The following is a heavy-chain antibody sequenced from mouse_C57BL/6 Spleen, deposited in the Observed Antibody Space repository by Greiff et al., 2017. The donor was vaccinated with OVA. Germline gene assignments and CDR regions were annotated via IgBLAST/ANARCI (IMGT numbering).Heavy chain of an antibody. CDR1: GYTFTDYE. V-gene: IGHV1-15*01. D-gene: IGHD1-1*01. CDR2: IDPETGGT. J-gene: IGHJ1*03. Sequence: VKLQESGAELVRPGASVTLSCKASGYTFTDYEMHWVKQTPVHGLEWIGAIDPETGGTAYNQKFKGKAILTADKSSSTAYMELRSLTSEDSAVYYCTRGGDYGSKYFDVWGTGTTVTVSS. CDR3: TRGGDYGSKYFDV.